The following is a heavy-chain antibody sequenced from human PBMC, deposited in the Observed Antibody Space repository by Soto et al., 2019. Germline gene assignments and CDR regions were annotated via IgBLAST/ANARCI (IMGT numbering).Heavy chain of an antibody. CDR3: AKHSSMGEWLPFFDI. CDR2: ISGSGGST. CDR1: GFTFSSYA. D-gene: IGHD3-3*01. J-gene: IGHJ3*02. Sequence: GGSLRLSCAASGFTFSSYAMSWVRQAPGKGLEWVSAISGSGGSTYYADPVKGRFTISRDNSKSTLYLQMNSLRAEDTAVYYCAKHSSMGEWLPFFDIWGQGTMVTVSS. V-gene: IGHV3-23*01.